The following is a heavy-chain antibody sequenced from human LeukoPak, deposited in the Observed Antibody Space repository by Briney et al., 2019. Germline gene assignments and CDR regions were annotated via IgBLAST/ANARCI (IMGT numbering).Heavy chain of an antibody. CDR2: IQYDGSHS. CDR1: GFIFRSYG. J-gene: IGHJ4*02. V-gene: IGHV3-30*02. D-gene: IGHD3-3*01. CDR3: AKGGTIFGVVIESSYYFDH. Sequence: GGSLRLSCVASGFIFRSYGMYWVRQPPGKGLEWVAFIQYDGSHSEYADSVKGRFIISRDTSKNTLYLQMDSLRAADTAVYYCAKGGTIFGVVIESSYYFDHWGQGALVTVSS.